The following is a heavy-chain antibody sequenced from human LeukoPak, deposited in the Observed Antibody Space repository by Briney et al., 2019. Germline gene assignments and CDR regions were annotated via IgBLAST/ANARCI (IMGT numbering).Heavy chain of an antibody. D-gene: IGHD1-26*01. J-gene: IGHJ5*01. CDR1: GGNFSSYA. CDR2: IIPILGTT. Sequence: SSVKVSCKAYGGNFSSYALNWVRRAPRQGLQWMGGIIPILGTTNYAQQFQGRVTMTTDESTSTAFMELSSLRSEDTAIYYWPTDDGSATLGFDSWGQGTLLTVSS. V-gene: IGHV1-69*05. CDR3: PTDDGSATLGFDS.